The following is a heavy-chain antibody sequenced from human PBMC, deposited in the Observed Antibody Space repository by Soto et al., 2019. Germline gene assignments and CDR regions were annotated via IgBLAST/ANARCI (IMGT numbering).Heavy chain of an antibody. CDR1: GFTFSNYA. J-gene: IGHJ4*02. Sequence: EEQLLESGGGLVQPGGSLRLSCVASGFTFSNYAMSWVRQAPGKGLEWVSSINVDSTTYYADSVKGRFTISRDNSKNTLYLQMNSLGAEDTAVYYCAKNYYFDYWGQGTLVTVSS. CDR2: INVDSTT. CDR3: AKNYYFDY. V-gene: IGHV3-23*01.